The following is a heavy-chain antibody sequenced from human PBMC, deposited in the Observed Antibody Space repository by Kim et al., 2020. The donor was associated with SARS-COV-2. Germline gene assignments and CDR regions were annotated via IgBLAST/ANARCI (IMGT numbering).Heavy chain of an antibody. CDR1: GFTFTSRA. D-gene: IGHD2-2*01. V-gene: IGHV3-23*01. CDR2: INNGGNP. J-gene: IGHJ4*02. Sequence: GGSLRLSCVASGFTFTSRAMSWVRQSPVKGLEWVASINNGGNPYYVNSVKVRFTISRHITKDTLYLQMNSLRADDTALYYCAKAHPSNAWPAFDSSGQRT. CDR3: AKAHPSNAWPAFDS.